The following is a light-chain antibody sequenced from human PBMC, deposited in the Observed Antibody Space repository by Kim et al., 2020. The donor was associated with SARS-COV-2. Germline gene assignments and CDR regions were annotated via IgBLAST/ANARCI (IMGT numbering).Light chain of an antibody. CDR2: GAS. CDR3: QQSYGTRRT. Sequence: DIQMTQSPSSLSASVGDRVTITCRASQSISGHLNWYQQKPGKAPNLLIYGASSLQSGVPSRISGSGSGTDFTLTIRSLQPEDFATYYCQQSYGTRRTFGQGTKVEIK. CDR1: QSISGH. V-gene: IGKV1-39*01. J-gene: IGKJ1*01.